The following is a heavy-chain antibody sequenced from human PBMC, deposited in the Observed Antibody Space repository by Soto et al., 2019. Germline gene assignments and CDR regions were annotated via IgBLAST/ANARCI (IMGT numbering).Heavy chain of an antibody. D-gene: IGHD3-16*01. CDR2: IDPSGGVT. J-gene: IGHJ4*02. CDR1: GYTFTKFH. V-gene: IGHV1-46*01. CDR3: ARDVSGHDNYETIGYYFDH. Sequence: QVQLIQFGAEVKKPGASVKVSCRASGYTFTKFHIHWVRQAPGQGLEWMGMIDPSGGVTRDAQRFQCRINMTSDTSTSSVYMELRGLTSEDTAVYYCARDVSGHDNYETIGYYFDHWGPGTLVTVSS.